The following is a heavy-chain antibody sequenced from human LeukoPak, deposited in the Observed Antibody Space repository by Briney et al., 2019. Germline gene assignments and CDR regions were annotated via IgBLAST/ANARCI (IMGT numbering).Heavy chain of an antibody. CDR3: ARSIYYGSGSYYNTYYFDY. CDR2: VYYSGST. Sequence: NASETLSLTCTVSGGSISSSSYYWGWIRQPPGKGLEWIGTVYYSGSTNYNPSLKSRVTISVDKSKNQFSLKLSSVTAADTAVYYCARSIYYGSGSYYNTYYFDYWGQGTLVTISS. J-gene: IGHJ4*02. V-gene: IGHV4-39*07. D-gene: IGHD3-10*01. CDR1: GGSISSSSYY.